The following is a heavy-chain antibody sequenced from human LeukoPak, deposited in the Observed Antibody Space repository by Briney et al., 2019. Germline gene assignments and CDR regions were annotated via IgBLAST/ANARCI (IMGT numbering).Heavy chain of an antibody. J-gene: IGHJ4*02. CDR2: IYYSGST. CDR3: ARGSTMIVVDGFDY. V-gene: IGHV4-59*01. CDR1: GGSISSYY. Sequence: SETLSLTCIVSGGSISSYYWSWIRQPPGKGLEWIGYIYYSGSTNYNPSLKSRVTISVDTSKNQFSLKLSSVTAADTAVYYCARGSTMIVVDGFDYWGQGTLVTVSS. D-gene: IGHD3-22*01.